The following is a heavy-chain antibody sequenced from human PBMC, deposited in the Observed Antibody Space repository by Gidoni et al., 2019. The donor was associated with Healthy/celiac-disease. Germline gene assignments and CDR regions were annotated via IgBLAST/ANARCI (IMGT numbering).Heavy chain of an antibody. CDR3: ARGRVNVRIAARSPFDY. CDR2: INHSGST. D-gene: IGHD6-6*01. V-gene: IGHV4-34*01. J-gene: IGHJ4*02. Sequence: GLEWIGEINHSGSTNYNPSLKSRVTISVDTSKNQFSLKLSSVTAADTAVYYCARGRVNVRIAARSPFDYWGQGTLVTVSS.